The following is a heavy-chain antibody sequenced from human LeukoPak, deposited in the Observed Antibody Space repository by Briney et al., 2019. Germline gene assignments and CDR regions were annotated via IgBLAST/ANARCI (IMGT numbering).Heavy chain of an antibody. CDR3: AKDPYSSFMEYFQR. J-gene: IGHJ1*01. D-gene: IGHD3-22*01. CDR1: GFTSSAYG. CDR2: MSNDGSKK. Sequence: PGGSLRLSCAASGFTSSAYGMHWVRQAPGKGLEWVAVMSNDGSKKYYGDSVKGRFTISRDDSKNTLYLQMNSLRTEDTAMYYCAKDPYSSFMEYFQRWGEGTLVTVSS. V-gene: IGHV3-30*18.